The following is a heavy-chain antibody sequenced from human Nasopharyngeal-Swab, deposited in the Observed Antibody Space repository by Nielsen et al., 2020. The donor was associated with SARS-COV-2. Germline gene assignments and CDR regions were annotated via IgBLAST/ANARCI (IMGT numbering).Heavy chain of an antibody. CDR2: INHSGST. J-gene: IGHJ4*02. D-gene: IGHD3-10*01. V-gene: IGHV4-34*01. Sequence: WIRQPPGKGLEWIGEINHSGSTNYNPPLKSRVTISVDTSKNQFSLKLSSVTAADTAVYYCARGFRHYYGSGSDRFDYWGQGTLVTVSS. CDR3: ARGFRHYYGSGSDRFDY.